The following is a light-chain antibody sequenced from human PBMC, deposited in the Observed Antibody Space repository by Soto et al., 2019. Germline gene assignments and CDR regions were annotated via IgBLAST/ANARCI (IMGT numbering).Light chain of an antibody. Sequence: EIVLPQSPGTLSLSPGERATLSCRASQSVSSRDLAWYQQKPGQAPRLLIYDTSSRATGIPDRFSGSGSGTDFTLTISRLEPEDFAVYYCQQYDNSPGYTFGQGTKLEIK. CDR2: DTS. J-gene: IGKJ2*01. V-gene: IGKV3-20*01. CDR3: QQYDNSPGYT. CDR1: QSVSSRD.